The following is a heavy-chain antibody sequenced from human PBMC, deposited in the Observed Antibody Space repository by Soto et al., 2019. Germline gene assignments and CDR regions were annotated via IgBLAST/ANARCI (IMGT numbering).Heavy chain of an antibody. Sequence: ASVKVSCKASGFTFTSSAVQWVRQARGQRLEWIGWIVVGSGNTNYAQKFQERVTITRDMSTSTAYMELSSLRSEDTAVYYCAACPIYGSGSYYNARICGFDYWGQGTLVTVSS. CDR1: GFTFTSSA. V-gene: IGHV1-58*01. CDR2: IVVGSGNT. CDR3: AACPIYGSGSYYNARICGFDY. D-gene: IGHD3-10*01. J-gene: IGHJ4*02.